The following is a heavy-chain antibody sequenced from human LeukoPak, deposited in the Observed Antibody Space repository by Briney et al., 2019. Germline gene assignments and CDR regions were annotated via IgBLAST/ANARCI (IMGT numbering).Heavy chain of an antibody. J-gene: IGHJ3*02. CDR3: ARKGVFDWLLVDAFDI. CDR2: ISAYNGNT. CDR1: GYTFTSYG. Sequence: GASVNVSCKASGYTFTSYGISWVRQAPGQGLEWMGWISAYNGNTNYAQKLQGRVTMTTDTSTSTAYMELRSLRSDDTAVYYCARKGVFDWLLVDAFDIWGQGTMVTVSS. D-gene: IGHD3-9*01. V-gene: IGHV1-18*01.